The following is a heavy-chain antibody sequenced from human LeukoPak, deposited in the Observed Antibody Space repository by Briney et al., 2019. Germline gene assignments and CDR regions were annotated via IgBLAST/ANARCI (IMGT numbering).Heavy chain of an antibody. CDR2: IKEDGSER. V-gene: IGHV3-7*01. CDR3: ARILNYIFDF. J-gene: IGHJ4*02. Sequence: PGGSLRLSCAASGFTFGSYWMNWVRQAPGKGLEWVANIKEDGSERYYADSVKGRFTISRDNAKNSLYLQMNSLRAEDTAVYYCARILNYIFDFWGQGTLVTVSS. CDR1: GFTFGSYW. D-gene: IGHD1-7*01.